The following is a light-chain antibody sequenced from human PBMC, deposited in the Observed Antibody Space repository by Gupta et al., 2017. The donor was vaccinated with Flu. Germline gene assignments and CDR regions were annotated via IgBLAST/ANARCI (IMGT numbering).Light chain of an antibody. CDR2: EVN. CDR1: SSDVVGYNY. CDR3: SSYTSSITWV. Sequence: QSALTQPPPVSGSPGQSIPISCTGTSSDVVGYNYVYWYQQHPGKAPKLMIYEVNNRPSGVSNRFSCSKSGNTASLTISGLHAEDDADYYCSSYTSSITWVFGGGTKLSVL. J-gene: IGLJ3*02. V-gene: IGLV2-14*01.